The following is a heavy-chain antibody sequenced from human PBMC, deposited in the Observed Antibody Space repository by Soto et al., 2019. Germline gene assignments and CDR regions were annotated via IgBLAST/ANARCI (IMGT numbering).Heavy chain of an antibody. CDR1: GFTFGDYA. CDR2: IRSKAYGETT. CDR3: TRVVGTMVRGVIYGMDV. V-gene: IGHV3-49*03. J-gene: IGHJ6*02. Sequence: PGGSLRLSCTASGFTFGDYAMSWFRQAPGKGLEWVGFIRSKAYGETTEYAASVKGRFTISRDDSKSIAYLQMNSLKTEDTAVYYCTRVVGTMVRGVIYGMDVWGQGTTVTVSS. D-gene: IGHD3-10*01.